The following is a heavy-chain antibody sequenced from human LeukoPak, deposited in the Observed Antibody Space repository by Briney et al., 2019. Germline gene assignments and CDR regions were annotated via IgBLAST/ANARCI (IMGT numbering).Heavy chain of an antibody. D-gene: IGHD6-13*01. CDR1: GYTFTGYY. Sequence: ASVKVSCKASGYTFTGYYMHWVRQAPGQGLEWMGWISAYNGNTNYAQKLQGRVTMTTDTSTSTAYMELRSLRSDDTAVYYCARDKGRIAAAGASPWGQGTLVTVSS. J-gene: IGHJ5*02. V-gene: IGHV1-18*04. CDR2: ISAYNGNT. CDR3: ARDKGRIAAAGASP.